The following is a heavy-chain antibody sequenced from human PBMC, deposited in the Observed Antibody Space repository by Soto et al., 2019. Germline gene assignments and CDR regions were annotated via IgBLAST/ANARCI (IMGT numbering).Heavy chain of an antibody. D-gene: IGHD1-1*01. CDR3: LTGERNDPSDY. J-gene: IGHJ4*02. Sequence: GGSLRLSWAASGFTFSNAWRNCVRQAPGKGLEGVGRIKSKTHGGTTDYAAPVKGRFTISRHDSKNPLYLQTHSLKTEHPAVYYCLTGERNDPSDYCGQGTLVTVSS. V-gene: IGHV3-15*07. CDR1: GFTFSNAW. CDR2: IKSKTHGGTT.